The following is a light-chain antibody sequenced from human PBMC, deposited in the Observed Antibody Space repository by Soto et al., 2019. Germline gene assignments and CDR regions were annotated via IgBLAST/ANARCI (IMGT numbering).Light chain of an antibody. CDR3: QHYNDYRWT. V-gene: IGKV1-5*03. CDR1: QSIRSW. CDR2: KAS. J-gene: IGKJ1*01. Sequence: DIQMTQSPSSLSASVGDRVTITCRASQSIRSWLAWYQQKPGKAPKVLIYKASQVESGVPSRFSGSGSGTEFTLTVSSLQPDDVATYYCQHYNDYRWTFGQGTKVEI.